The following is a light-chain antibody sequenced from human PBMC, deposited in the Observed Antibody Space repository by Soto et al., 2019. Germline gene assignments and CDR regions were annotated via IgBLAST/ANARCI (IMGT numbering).Light chain of an antibody. CDR3: QQYNFY. Sequence: DIQMTQSPSTLSASVGDRVTITCRASQSINNWLAWYQQKPGKAPKLLIYDASSLGSGVPSRFSGSGSGTEFTLTISSLQPDDFATYYCQQYNFYFGPGTKVDIK. J-gene: IGKJ3*01. CDR2: DAS. CDR1: QSINNW. V-gene: IGKV1-5*01.